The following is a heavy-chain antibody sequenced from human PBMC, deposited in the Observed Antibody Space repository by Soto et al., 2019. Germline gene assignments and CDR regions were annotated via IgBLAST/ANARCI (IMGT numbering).Heavy chain of an antibody. D-gene: IGHD3-3*01. V-gene: IGHV1-2*04. CDR1: GYTFTGYY. J-gene: IGHJ6*03. CDR2: INPNSGGT. Sequence: ASVKVSCKASGYTFTGYYMHWVRQAPGQGLEWMGWINPNSGGTNYAQKFQGWVTMTRDTSISTAYMELSRLRSDDTAVYYFARGPELYDFGYYMDVWGKGTTVTVSS. CDR3: ARGPELYDFGYYMDV.